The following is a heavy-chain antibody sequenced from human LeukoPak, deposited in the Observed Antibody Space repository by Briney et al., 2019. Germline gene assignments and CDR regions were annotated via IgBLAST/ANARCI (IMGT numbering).Heavy chain of an antibody. Sequence: SVKVSCKASGYTFTGYYMHWVRQAPGQGLEWMGRINPNSGGTNYAQKFQGRVTMTRDTSISTAYMELSRLRPDDTAVYYCARVGRWLQDWYFDLWGRGTLVTVSS. V-gene: IGHV1-2*06. CDR3: ARVGRWLQDWYFDL. D-gene: IGHD5-24*01. J-gene: IGHJ2*01. CDR1: GYTFTGYY. CDR2: INPNSGGT.